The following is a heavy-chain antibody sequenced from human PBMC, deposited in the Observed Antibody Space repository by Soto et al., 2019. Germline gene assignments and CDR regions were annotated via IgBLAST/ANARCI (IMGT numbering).Heavy chain of an antibody. Sequence: GGSLRLSCAASGFTFSSYAMSWVRQAPGKGLEWVSAISGSGGSTYYADSVKGRFTISRDNSKNTLYLQMNSLRAEDTAVYYCAKDPRHSGYDYDPGRDDYYYYYMDVWGKGTTVTVSS. J-gene: IGHJ6*03. CDR2: ISGSGGST. CDR1: GFTFSSYA. V-gene: IGHV3-23*01. CDR3: AKDPRHSGYDYDPGRDDYYYYYMDV. D-gene: IGHD5-12*01.